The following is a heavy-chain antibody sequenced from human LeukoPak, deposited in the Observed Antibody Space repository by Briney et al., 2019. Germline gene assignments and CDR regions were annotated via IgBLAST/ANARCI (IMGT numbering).Heavy chain of an antibody. D-gene: IGHD4-17*01. Sequence: PGGSLRLSCAASEFHFSSYWMSWVRQAPGKGLEWVADIWYNGSNKYYAESVKGRFTISRDNSKNTLYLQMNSLRAEDTAVYYCSRGGYGDYNNWIDPWGQGTLVIVSS. CDR2: IWYNGSNK. J-gene: IGHJ5*02. V-gene: IGHV3-33*08. CDR3: SRGGYGDYNNWIDP. CDR1: EFHFSSYW.